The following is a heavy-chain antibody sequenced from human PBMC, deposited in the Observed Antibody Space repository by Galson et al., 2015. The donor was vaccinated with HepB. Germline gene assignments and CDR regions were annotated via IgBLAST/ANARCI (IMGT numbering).Heavy chain of an antibody. CDR3: ARHIEGSYYHYHMDV. J-gene: IGHJ6*03. V-gene: IGHV5-51*01. Sequence: QSGAEVKKPGESLKISCKGSGYSFTSYWIGWVRQMPGKGLEWMGIIYPGDSDTRYSPSFQGQVTISADKSISTAYLQWSSLKASDTAMYYCARHIEGSYYHYHMDVWGKGTTVTVSS. CDR2: IYPGDSDT. D-gene: IGHD1-26*01. CDR1: GYSFTSYW.